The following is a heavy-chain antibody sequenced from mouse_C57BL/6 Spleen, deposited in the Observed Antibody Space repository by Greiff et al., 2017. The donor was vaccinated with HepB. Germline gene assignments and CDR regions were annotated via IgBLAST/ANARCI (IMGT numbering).Heavy chain of an antibody. J-gene: IGHJ1*03. V-gene: IGHV14-1*01. D-gene: IGHD1-1*01. CDR2: IDPEDGDT. CDR3: TTSGTTVVAPRYFDV. CDR1: GFNIKDYY. Sequence: VQLQQSGAELVRPGASVKLSCTASGFNIKDYYMHWVKQRPEQGLEWIGRIDPEDGDTEYASKFQGKATMTADTSSNTSYLQLSSLTSEDTAVYYCTTSGTTVVAPRYFDVWGTGTTVTVSS.